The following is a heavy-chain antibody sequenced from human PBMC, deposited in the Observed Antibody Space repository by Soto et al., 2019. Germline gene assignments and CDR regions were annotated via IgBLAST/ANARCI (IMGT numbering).Heavy chain of an antibody. D-gene: IGHD1-1*01. V-gene: IGHV1-18*01. J-gene: IGHJ4*02. Sequence: QVHLVQSGAEVKKPGASVMVSCKASGYTFTSYGITWVRQAPGQGLKWMGWISAHNGNTDYAQKLQGRVIVTRDTSTSTAYMELRSLISDDTAVYYCARGRYGDYWGQGALVTVSS. CDR3: ARGRYGDY. CDR2: ISAHNGNT. CDR1: GYTFTSYG.